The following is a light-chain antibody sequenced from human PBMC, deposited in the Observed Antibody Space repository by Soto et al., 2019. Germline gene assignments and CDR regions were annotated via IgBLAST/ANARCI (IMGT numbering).Light chain of an antibody. Sequence: EIVLTQSPGTLSLSPGERATLSCRAIQSVSSTYLAWYQQRPGQAPRLLIYDASDRATGIPGRFSGSGSGTDFTLTISSLEPEDFAVYYCQQHSNWPPITFGQGTRLEIK. CDR2: DAS. V-gene: IGKV3D-20*02. CDR3: QQHSNWPPIT. J-gene: IGKJ5*01. CDR1: QSVSSTY.